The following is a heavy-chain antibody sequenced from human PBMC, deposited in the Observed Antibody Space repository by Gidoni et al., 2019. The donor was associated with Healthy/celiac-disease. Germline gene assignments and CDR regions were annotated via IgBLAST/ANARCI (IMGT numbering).Heavy chain of an antibody. Sequence: QVQLVASGGGVVQPGRSLRPSCAASGFTFSSYGMQWVRQAPGKGLEWVAVISYDGSNKYYADSVKGRFTISRDNSKNTLYLQMNSLRAEDTAVYYCAKDSGRFGDLDYWGQGTLVTVSS. D-gene: IGHD3-10*01. CDR2: ISYDGSNK. CDR1: GFTFSSYG. V-gene: IGHV3-30*18. CDR3: AKDSGRFGDLDY. J-gene: IGHJ4*02.